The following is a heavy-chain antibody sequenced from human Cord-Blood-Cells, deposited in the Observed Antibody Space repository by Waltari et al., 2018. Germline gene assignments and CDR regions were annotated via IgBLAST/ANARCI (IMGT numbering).Heavy chain of an antibody. CDR2: IMPIFGTA. CDR1: GGTFSSYA. V-gene: IGHV1-69*01. CDR3: ARDVGGSYYNYYYYYMDV. Sequence: QVQLVQSGAEVKKPGSSVKVSCKASGGTFSSYAISWVRQAPGQGLEWMGVIMPIFGTANYGQKFQGRGTITADESTRTAYRELSSLRSEDTAVYYCARDVGGSYYNYYYYYMDVWGKGTTVTVSS. J-gene: IGHJ6*03. D-gene: IGHD1-26*01.